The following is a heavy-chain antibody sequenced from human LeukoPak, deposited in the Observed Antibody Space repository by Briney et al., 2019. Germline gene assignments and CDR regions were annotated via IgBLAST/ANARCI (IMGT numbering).Heavy chain of an antibody. CDR2: IYYGGGT. V-gene: IGHV4-31*03. J-gene: IGHJ4*02. Sequence: SQTLSHTCSVSGGSISSSGHYWSWIRQHPGMGLEWIGYIYYGGGTYYNPSLKSRVTISLDTSKNQFTLKVRSVTAADTAVYYCARGDPADFDYWGQGTLVTVSS. D-gene: IGHD2-21*01. CDR1: GGSISSSGHY. CDR3: ARGDPADFDY.